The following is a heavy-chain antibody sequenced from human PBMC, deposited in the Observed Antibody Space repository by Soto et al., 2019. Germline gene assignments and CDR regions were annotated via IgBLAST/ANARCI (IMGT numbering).Heavy chain of an antibody. J-gene: IGHJ4*02. D-gene: IGHD3-16*01. CDR1: GGSISSGDYY. CDR2: IYYTGST. CDR3: ARGLHSGDAFDY. V-gene: IGHV4-30-4*01. Sequence: QVQLQESGPGLVKPSQTLSLICTVSGGSISSGDYYWSWIRQPPGKGLEWIAYIYYTGSTYYNPSLKSRVTISVDTSKNQFSLKLSSVTAADTAVYYSARGLHSGDAFDYWGQGTLVTVSS.